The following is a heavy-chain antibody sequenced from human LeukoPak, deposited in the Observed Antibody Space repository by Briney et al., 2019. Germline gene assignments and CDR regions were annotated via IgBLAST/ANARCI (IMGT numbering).Heavy chain of an antibody. CDR1: GFSFGSYA. CDR3: GSGPVGTTVP. V-gene: IGHV3-23*01. Sequence: GGSLRLSCAASGFSFGSYAMGWTRQAQGQGLEWVSAISGSGSHANYAESVKGRFTISRDNSKNTLYLQMHSLIAADTAVYYCGSGPVGTTVPWGQGTLVTVSS. J-gene: IGHJ5*02. CDR2: ISGSGSHA. D-gene: IGHD1-1*01.